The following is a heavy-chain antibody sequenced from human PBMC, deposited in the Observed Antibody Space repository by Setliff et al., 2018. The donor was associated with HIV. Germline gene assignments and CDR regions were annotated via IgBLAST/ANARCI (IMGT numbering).Heavy chain of an antibody. D-gene: IGHD4-17*01. CDR2: IHSYGST. CDR3: VRVDYGDYDFDY. CDR1: GASISSYS. J-gene: IGHJ4*02. Sequence: SETLSLTCTVSGASISSYSWSWIRQSPGKRLEWIGYIHSYGSTDYNPSLKSRVIISLDTSKNHLSLKLTSVTAADTAVFYCVRVDYGDYDFDYWGQGTLVTVSS. V-gene: IGHV4-4*09.